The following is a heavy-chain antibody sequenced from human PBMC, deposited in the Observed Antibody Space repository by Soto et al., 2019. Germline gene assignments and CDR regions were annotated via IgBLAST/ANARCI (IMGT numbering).Heavy chain of an antibody. Sequence: QVQLQQWGAGLLKPSETLSLTCAVYGGSFSGYYWSWIRQPPGKGLEWIGEINHIGSTNYNPSLKSRVTISVDTSKNQFSLKLSSVTAADTAVYYCARGVGSGYYNWFDPWGQGTLVTVSS. J-gene: IGHJ5*02. CDR3: ARGVGSGYYNWFDP. CDR1: GGSFSGYY. CDR2: INHIGST. V-gene: IGHV4-34*01. D-gene: IGHD3-22*01.